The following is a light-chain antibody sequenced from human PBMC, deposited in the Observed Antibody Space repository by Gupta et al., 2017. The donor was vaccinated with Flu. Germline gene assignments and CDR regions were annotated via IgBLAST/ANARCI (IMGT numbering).Light chain of an antibody. CDR3: QQWRHSPFT. J-gene: IGKJ4*01. V-gene: IGKV3-20*01. Sequence: GQRATLSCRASQTVSRSYLAWYQQKPGQAPRLLIYGASSRANGIPDRFSGSESGTEFTLTISRLEPEDFAVYYCQQWRHSPFTFGGGTKVHIK. CDR2: GAS. CDR1: QTVSRSY.